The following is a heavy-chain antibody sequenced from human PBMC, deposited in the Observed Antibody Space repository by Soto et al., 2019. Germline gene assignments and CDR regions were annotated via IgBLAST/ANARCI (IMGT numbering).Heavy chain of an antibody. D-gene: IGHD6-13*01. CDR1: GFTFSSYA. CDR3: ARRSSSWYLDY. V-gene: IGHV3-23*01. Sequence: EVQLLESGGGLVQPGGSLRLSCAASGFTFSSYAMNWVRQAPGKGLEWVSVISGSDGSTYYADSVKGRFTISRDNSKNTLNLQMNSLRAEDTAVYYCARRSSSWYLDYWGQGTLVTFSS. CDR2: ISGSDGST. J-gene: IGHJ4*02.